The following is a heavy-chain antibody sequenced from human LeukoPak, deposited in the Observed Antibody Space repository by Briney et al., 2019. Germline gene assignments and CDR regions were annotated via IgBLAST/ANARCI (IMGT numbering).Heavy chain of an antibody. D-gene: IGHD3-10*01. CDR1: GYTFTSYG. CDR3: ARNNYYYGSGSHDY. CDR2: ISAYNGNT. Sequence: ASVKVSCKASGYTFTSYGISWVRQAPGQGLEWMGWISAYNGNTNYAQKLQGRVTMTIDTSTSTAYMELRSLRSDDTAVYYCARNNYYYGSGSHDYWGQGTLVTVSS. J-gene: IGHJ4*02. V-gene: IGHV1-18*01.